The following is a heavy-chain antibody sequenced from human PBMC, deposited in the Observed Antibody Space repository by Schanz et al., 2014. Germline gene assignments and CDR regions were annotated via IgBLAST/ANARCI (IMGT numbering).Heavy chain of an antibody. Sequence: QVQLQESGPRLVKPSQTLSLTCTVSGGSISSGAYSWSWIRQPPGKRPEWIGYIYSSGSTYYNPSLKSRVSMSIDTSKNQFSLKRSSVTAADTAVYYCARAPTGYGMDVWGQGTTVTVSS. CDR2: IYSSGST. CDR3: ARAPTGYGMDV. CDR1: GGSISSGAYS. J-gene: IGHJ6*02. V-gene: IGHV4-30-4*07.